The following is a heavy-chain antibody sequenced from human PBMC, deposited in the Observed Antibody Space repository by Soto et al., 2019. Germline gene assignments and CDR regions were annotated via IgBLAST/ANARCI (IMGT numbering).Heavy chain of an antibody. CDR1: GYSFTSYW. Sequence: PGESLKISCKGSGYSFTSYWISWVRQMPGKGLEWMGRIDPSDSYTNYSPSFQGHVTISADKSISTAYLQWSSLKASDTAMYYCARHRSDHDSYYYYYYYMDVWGKGTTVTVSS. J-gene: IGHJ6*03. V-gene: IGHV5-10-1*01. D-gene: IGHD6-25*01. CDR2: IDPSDSYT. CDR3: ARHRSDHDSYYYYYYYMDV.